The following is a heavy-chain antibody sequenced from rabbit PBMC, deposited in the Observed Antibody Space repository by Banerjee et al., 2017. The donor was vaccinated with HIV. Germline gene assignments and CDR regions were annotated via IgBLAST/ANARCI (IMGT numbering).Heavy chain of an antibody. V-gene: IGHV1S45*01. J-gene: IGHJ4*01. Sequence: QEQLEESGGDLVKPEGSLTLTCTASGFSFNNRYVMCWVRQAPGKGLEWIACINTSSGNTVYASWAKGRFTISRTSSTTVTLQMTSLTAADTATYFCARAQSGAISYGFDLWGPGTLVTVS. CDR2: INTSSGNT. D-gene: IGHD6-1*01. CDR3: ARAQSGAISYGFDL. CDR1: GFSFNNRYV.